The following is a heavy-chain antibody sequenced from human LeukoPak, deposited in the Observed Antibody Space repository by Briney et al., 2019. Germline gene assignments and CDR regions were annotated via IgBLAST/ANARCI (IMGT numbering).Heavy chain of an antibody. CDR3: ARAVAPLDWLDV. V-gene: IGHV3-74*01. Sequence: GGSLRLSCAASGFTLTGCWMHWVRQAPGKGLVWVSRLKSDGSSTSYADSVKGRFTISRDNAKNTLYLQMNRLRAEDTAVYYCARAVAPLDWLDVWGQGTTVTVSS. D-gene: IGHD3-9*01. CDR1: GFTLTGCW. CDR2: LKSDGSST. J-gene: IGHJ6*02.